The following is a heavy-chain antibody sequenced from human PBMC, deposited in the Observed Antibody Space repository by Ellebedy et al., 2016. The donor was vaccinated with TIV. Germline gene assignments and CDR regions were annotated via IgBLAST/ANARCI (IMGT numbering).Heavy chain of an antibody. J-gene: IGHJ6*03. V-gene: IGHV1-69*10. CDR1: GCSFSNYG. CDR3: ARLPESGDNKVLYYMDV. CDR2: IIPLLDIA. Sequence: AASVKVSCKASGCSFSNYGISWARQAPGQGLEWLGGIIPLLDIANYAQRFQGRVTITADTSTSTAYMELSSLRSEDTAVYYCARLPESGDNKVLYYMDVWGKGTTVTVSS. D-gene: IGHD5-18*01.